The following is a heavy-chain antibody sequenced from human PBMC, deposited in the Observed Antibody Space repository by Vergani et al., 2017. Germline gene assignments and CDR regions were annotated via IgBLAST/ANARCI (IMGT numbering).Heavy chain of an antibody. CDR2: INTGNGNT. Sequence: QVQLVQSGAEVKKPGASVKVSCKASGYTFTSYAMHWVRQAPGQRLEWMGWINTGNGNTKYSQKFQGRVTITRDTSAITAYMELSSLRPEDTAGYYCARGWWELLDDYGGQGTLVTVSS. CDR3: ARGWWELLDDY. CDR1: GYTFTSYA. D-gene: IGHD1-26*01. V-gene: IGHV1-3*04. J-gene: IGHJ4*02.